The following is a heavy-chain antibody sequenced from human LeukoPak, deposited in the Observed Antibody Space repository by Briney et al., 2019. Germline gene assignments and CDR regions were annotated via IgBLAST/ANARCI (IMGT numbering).Heavy chain of an antibody. CDR2: INPNSGGT. V-gene: IGHV1-2*02. CDR1: GYTFTGYY. D-gene: IGHD3-9*01. Sequence: VASVKVSCKTSGYTFTGYYIHWVRQAPGQGLEWMGCINPNSGGTKYAQKFQGRVTMTRDTSISTAYMELSRLRSDDTAVYYCARDLTIFYDSWGQGTLVTVSS. CDR3: ARDLTIFYDS. J-gene: IGHJ4*02.